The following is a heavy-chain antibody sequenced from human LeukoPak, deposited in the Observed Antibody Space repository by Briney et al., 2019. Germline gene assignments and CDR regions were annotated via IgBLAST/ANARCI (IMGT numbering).Heavy chain of an antibody. D-gene: IGHD5-24*01. CDR3: AKGGLRDGYSYAS. CDR2: ITTSDGNT. V-gene: IGHV3-23*01. Sequence: GGSLRLSCAASGNYWMHWVRQAPGKGLEWVSTITTSDGNTYYADSVKGRFTVSRDNSKSTLFLQMNSLRAEDTAVYYCAKGGLRDGYSYASWGQGTLITVSS. CDR1: GNYW. J-gene: IGHJ5*02.